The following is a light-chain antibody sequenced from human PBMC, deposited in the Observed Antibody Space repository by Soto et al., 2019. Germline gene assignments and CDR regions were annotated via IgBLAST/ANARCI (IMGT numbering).Light chain of an antibody. V-gene: IGLV2-11*01. CDR1: SSDVGGYNY. Sequence: QSVLTRPRSVSGSPGQSVSISCTGTSSDVGGYNYVSWYQQHPGKAPKVIIYDVSKRPSGVPDRFSGSKSGNTASLTISGLQSEDEADYYCCSYAGRYIYVFGTGTKLTVL. J-gene: IGLJ1*01. CDR2: DVS. CDR3: CSYAGRYIYV.